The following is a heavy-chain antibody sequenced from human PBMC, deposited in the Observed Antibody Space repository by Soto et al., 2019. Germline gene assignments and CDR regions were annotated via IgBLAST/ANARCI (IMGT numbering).Heavy chain of an antibody. CDR1: GGSFNNYF. Sequence: PSETLSLTCAVNGGSFNNYFWTWIRQSPGTGLEWIGEINHSGSSNYSPSLKSRVTMSVDTSNTQFSLKLTSVTAADTAVYYCARALTPAVVVPANRPFDYWGQGTQVAVSS. D-gene: IGHD2-21*02. V-gene: IGHV4-34*01. CDR3: ARALTPAVVVPANRPFDY. CDR2: INHSGSS. J-gene: IGHJ4*02.